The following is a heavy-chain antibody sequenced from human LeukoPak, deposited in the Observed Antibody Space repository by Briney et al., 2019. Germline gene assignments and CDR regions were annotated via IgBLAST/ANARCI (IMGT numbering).Heavy chain of an antibody. V-gene: IGHV3-48*04. J-gene: IGHJ5*02. Sequence: GGSLRLSCAASGFTFSSYSMNWVRQAPGKGLEWVSYISSSSSTIYYADSVKGRFTISRDNAKNSLYLQMNSLRAEDTAVYYCARDLEGAVAGIWFDPWGQGTLVTASS. D-gene: IGHD6-19*01. CDR2: ISSSSSTI. CDR1: GFTFSSYS. CDR3: ARDLEGAVAGIWFDP.